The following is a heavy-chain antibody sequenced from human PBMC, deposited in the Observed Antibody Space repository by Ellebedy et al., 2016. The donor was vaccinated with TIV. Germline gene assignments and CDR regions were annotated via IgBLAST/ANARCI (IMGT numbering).Heavy chain of an antibody. J-gene: IGHJ4*02. Sequence: SETLSLXXTVSGGSISPYYLSWSRQPPGRGLEWIGYIYYTGSTKYNPSLKSRVSISVDTPKNQFSLKLSSVTAADTAVYYCARAPLGSGSYYGYFDYWGQGTLVTVSS. V-gene: IGHV4-59*01. CDR2: IYYTGST. CDR1: GGSISPYY. D-gene: IGHD3-10*01. CDR3: ARAPLGSGSYYGYFDY.